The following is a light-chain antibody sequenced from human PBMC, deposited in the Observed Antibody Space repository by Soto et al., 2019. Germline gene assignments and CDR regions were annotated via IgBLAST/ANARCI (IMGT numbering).Light chain of an antibody. CDR1: QSVSSN. Sequence: PGERATLSCRASQSVSSNLAWYQLKPGQAPRLLIYDASSRATGIPDRFSGSGSGTEFTLTISSLQSEDFAVYYCQQYDNWPLTFGGGTKVDI. V-gene: IGKV3D-15*01. J-gene: IGKJ4*01. CDR2: DAS. CDR3: QQYDNWPLT.